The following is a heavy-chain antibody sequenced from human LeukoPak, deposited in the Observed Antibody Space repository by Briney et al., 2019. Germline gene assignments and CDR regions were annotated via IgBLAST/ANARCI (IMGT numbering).Heavy chain of an antibody. Sequence: GGSLRLSCAASGFTFSTYAMSWVRQAPGKGLEWVSSISSSSSYIYYADSVKGRFTISRDNAKNSLYLQMNSLRAEDTAVYYCARDGREQLVPLYYFDYWGQGTLVTVSS. V-gene: IGHV3-21*01. CDR2: ISSSSSYI. CDR1: GFTFSTYA. D-gene: IGHD6-6*01. J-gene: IGHJ4*02. CDR3: ARDGREQLVPLYYFDY.